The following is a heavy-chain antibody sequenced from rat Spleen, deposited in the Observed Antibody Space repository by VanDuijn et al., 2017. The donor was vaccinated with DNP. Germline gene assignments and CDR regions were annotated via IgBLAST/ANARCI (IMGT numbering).Heavy chain of an antibody. V-gene: IGHV1-43*01. CDR1: GYTFTSYY. J-gene: IGHJ3*01. Sequence: QIQLQQSGAELAKPGSSVMISCKASGYTFTSYYISWIKQTTGQGLEYIGYINTGSGGTNYNEKFKGKATFTVDKSSSTAFMQLSSLTPDDSAVYYCASTSGSPFAYWGQGTLVTVSS. CDR3: ASTSGSPFAY. CDR2: INTGSGGT. D-gene: IGHD4-3*01.